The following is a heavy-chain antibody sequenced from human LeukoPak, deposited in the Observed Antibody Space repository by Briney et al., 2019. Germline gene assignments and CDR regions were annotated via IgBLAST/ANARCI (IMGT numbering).Heavy chain of an antibody. Sequence: AGGSLRLSCAASGFIVSNNYMSWARRAPGKGLEWVSIISSRGTTHYADSVKGRFTISRDNSQNMLFLQMNSLRAEDTAVYYCATRGRSGYYYGMDVWRQGTTVTVSS. CDR3: ATRGRSGYYYGMDV. V-gene: IGHV3-66*01. D-gene: IGHD1-26*01. CDR2: ISSRGTT. J-gene: IGHJ6*02. CDR1: GFIVSNNY.